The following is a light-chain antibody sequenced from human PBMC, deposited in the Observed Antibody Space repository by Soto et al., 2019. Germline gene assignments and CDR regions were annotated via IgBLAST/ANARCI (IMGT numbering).Light chain of an antibody. CDR1: QSISSW. CDR2: KAS. J-gene: IGKJ1*01. Sequence: DMQMTQSRSTLSASVGDRVTITCRASQSISSWLAWYQQKPGKAPKLLIYKASTLQSGVPSRFSGSGSGTEFTLAISSLQPDDSATYYCQQYNDNWTFGQGTKVDIK. V-gene: IGKV1-5*03. CDR3: QQYNDNWT.